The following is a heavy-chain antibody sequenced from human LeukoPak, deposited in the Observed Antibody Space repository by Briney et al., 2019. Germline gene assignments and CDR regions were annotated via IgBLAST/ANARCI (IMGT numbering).Heavy chain of an antibody. CDR3: VRGYSYGFYFDY. D-gene: IGHD5-18*01. CDR1: GYSFTGYY. J-gene: IGHJ4*02. V-gene: IGHV1-2*06. CDR2: INPNSGGP. Sequence: GASVKVSCKTSGYSFTGYYIHWVRQAPGQGLEWMGRINPNSGGPNYGQKFQGTVTMTRDASISTANLELSNLRSDDTAAYYCVRGYSYGFYFDYWGQGSLVTVSS.